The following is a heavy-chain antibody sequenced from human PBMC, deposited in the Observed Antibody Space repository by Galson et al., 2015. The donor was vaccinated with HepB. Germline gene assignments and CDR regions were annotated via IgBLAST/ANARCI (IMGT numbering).Heavy chain of an antibody. CDR1: GYTFTDYY. V-gene: IGHV1-69-2*01. Sequence: VKVSCKVSGYTFTDYYMHWVQQAPGKGLEWMGLVDPEDGETIYAEKFQGRVTITADTSTDTAYMELSSLRSEDTAVYYCAPALVNRALDYWGQGTLVTVSS. CDR2: VDPEDGET. D-gene: IGHD2-21*01. J-gene: IGHJ4*02. CDR3: APALVNRALDY.